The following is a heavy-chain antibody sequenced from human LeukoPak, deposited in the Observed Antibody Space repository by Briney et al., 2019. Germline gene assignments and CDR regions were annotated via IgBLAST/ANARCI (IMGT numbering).Heavy chain of an antibody. J-gene: IGHJ4*02. V-gene: IGHV3-48*02. CDR2: ISGSSRVI. D-gene: IGHD5-12*01. CDR3: ARDMDTSGYNFDY. Sequence: PGGSLRLSCAASGFTFSSYSMNWVRQAPGKGLEWVSYISGSSRVIYCADSVKGRFTISRDNAKNSLYLQMNSLRDEDTAVYYCARDMDTSGYNFDYWGQGTLVTVSS. CDR1: GFTFSSYS.